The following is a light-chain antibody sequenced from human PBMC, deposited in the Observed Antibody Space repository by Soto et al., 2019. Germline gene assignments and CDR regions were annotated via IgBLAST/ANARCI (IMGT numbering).Light chain of an antibody. Sequence: DIQMTQSPSTLSASVGDRVTITCRASQSLGSWLAWYQQKPGKAPKLLIYKASTLANRVPSRFSGSGSGTDFTLTISSLQPDDFATYYCQQYKSYYTFGQGTKLESK. J-gene: IGKJ2*01. CDR1: QSLGSW. CDR2: KAS. V-gene: IGKV1-5*03. CDR3: QQYKSYYT.